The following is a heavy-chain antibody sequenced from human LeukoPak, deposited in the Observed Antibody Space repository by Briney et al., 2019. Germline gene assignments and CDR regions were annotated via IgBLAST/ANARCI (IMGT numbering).Heavy chain of an antibody. V-gene: IGHV3-21*01. J-gene: IGHJ4*02. CDR2: ITSSSSYI. CDR3: ARDRCSSTSCYVTY. CDR1: GLTFSSYS. D-gene: IGHD2-2*01. Sequence: GGSLRLSCAASGLTFSSYSMNWVRQAPGKGLEWVSSITSSSSYIYYADSVKGRFTISRDNAKNSLYLQMSSLRAEDTAVYYCARDRCSSTSCYVTYWGQGTLVTVSS.